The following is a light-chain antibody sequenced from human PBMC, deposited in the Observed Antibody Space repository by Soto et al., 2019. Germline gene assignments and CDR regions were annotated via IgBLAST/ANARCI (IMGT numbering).Light chain of an antibody. CDR3: QQYSSSSLT. V-gene: IGKV3-20*01. J-gene: IGKJ4*01. CDR1: QSVSSDY. CDR2: GIS. Sequence: EIVLTQSPGTLSLSPGERATLSCRASQSVSSDYLAWYQQKPGQAPRLLIYGISSRATGIPDRFSGSGSGTDFTLSISRLEPEDFAVYYCQQYSSSSLTFGGGTKVEIK.